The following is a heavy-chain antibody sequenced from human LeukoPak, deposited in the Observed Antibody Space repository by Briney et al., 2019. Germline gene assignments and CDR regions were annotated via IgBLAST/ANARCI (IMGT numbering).Heavy chain of an antibody. CDR3: AKSSAYGSGSYYKSNY. CDR2: ISGSGGGT. V-gene: IGHV3-23*01. J-gene: IGHJ4*02. CDR1: GFTFSSYA. Sequence: PWGSLRLSCAASGFTFSSYAMSWVRQAPGKGLEWVSAISGSGGGTYYADSVKGRFTISRDNSKNTLYLQMNSLRAEDTAVYYCAKSSAYGSGSYYKSNYWGQGTLVTVSS. D-gene: IGHD3-10*01.